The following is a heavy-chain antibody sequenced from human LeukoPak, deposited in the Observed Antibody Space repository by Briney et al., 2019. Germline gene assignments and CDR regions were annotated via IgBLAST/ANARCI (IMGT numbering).Heavy chain of an antibody. J-gene: IGHJ4*02. D-gene: IGHD3-9*01. V-gene: IGHV3-9*01. Sequence: GRSLRLSCAASGFTFDDYAMHWLRQAPGKGLEWVSGISWNSGSIGYADSVKGRFTISRDNAKNSLYLQMNSLRAEDTALYYCARNPPNYDILTAAGPGFDYWGQGTLVTVSS. CDR1: GFTFDDYA. CDR2: ISWNSGSI. CDR3: ARNPPNYDILTAAGPGFDY.